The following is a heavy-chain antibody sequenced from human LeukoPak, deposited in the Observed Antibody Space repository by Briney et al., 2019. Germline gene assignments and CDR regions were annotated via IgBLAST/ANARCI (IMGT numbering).Heavy chain of an antibody. D-gene: IGHD1-26*01. Sequence: GESLKISCKGSGYSFTNYWIGWVRQAPGKGLEWVSSISSSSSYIYYADSVEGRFTISRDNAKNSLYLQMNSLRAEDTAMYYCARGWSSDYFDYWGQGTLVTVSS. CDR2: ISSSSSYI. CDR3: ARGWSSDYFDY. CDR1: GYSFTNYW. J-gene: IGHJ4*02. V-gene: IGHV3-21*01.